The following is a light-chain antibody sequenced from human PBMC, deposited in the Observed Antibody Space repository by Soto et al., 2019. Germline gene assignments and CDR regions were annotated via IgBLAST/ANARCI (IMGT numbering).Light chain of an antibody. V-gene: IGKV1-12*01. Sequence: DIQMSQSAATLSASLGDRVNITWWASRSLTRWMAWYQQKKGKAPKLLIYETSILHSGVPSRFSGSGYGTDFNLTISSLQPEDSATYYCQQANSFPQTFGQGTKVDIK. CDR3: QQANSFPQT. CDR2: ETS. CDR1: RSLTRW. J-gene: IGKJ1*01.